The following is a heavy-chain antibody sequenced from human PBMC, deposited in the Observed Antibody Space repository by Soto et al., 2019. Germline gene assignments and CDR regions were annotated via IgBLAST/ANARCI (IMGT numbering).Heavy chain of an antibody. CDR1: GFIFSSYA. J-gene: IGHJ4*02. D-gene: IGHD3-16*01. CDR3: AKHTWGYNYFDF. CDR2: ISGSGGDT. V-gene: IGHV3-23*04. Sequence: EVQLVESGGGLVQPGGSLRLSCAASGFIFSSYAMSWVRQAPGKGLEWVSPISGSGGDTYYADSVKGRFTISRDNSKNTLYLQMNSLRAEDTAIYYCAKHTWGYNYFDFWGQGILVTVSS.